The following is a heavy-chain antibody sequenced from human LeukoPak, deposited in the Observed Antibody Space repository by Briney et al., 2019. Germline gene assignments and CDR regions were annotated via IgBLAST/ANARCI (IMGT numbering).Heavy chain of an antibody. CDR2: TYSGGTT. J-gene: IGHJ4*02. CDR1: GFTVSSNY. Sequence: GGSPRLSCVASGFTVSSNYMSWVRQAPGKGLEWVSVTYSGGTTNYADSVKGRFTISRDNSKNTLYLQMNSLRAEDTAVYYCARGDGNNPNDYWGQGTLVTVSS. CDR3: ARGDGNNPNDY. V-gene: IGHV3-53*01. D-gene: IGHD1/OR15-1a*01.